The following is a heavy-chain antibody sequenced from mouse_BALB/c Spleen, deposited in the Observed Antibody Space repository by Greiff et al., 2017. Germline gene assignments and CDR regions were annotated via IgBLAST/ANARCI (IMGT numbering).Heavy chain of an antibody. V-gene: IGHV2-6-7*01. CDR3: AREGGYWDFDD. Sequence: VMLVESGPGLVAPSQTLSITCTVSGFSFTGYGVNWVRQRPGKGLEWLGMIWRDGSRDYNSAIKSRLSISKDNSTNHVFLKMNSLQTDDTARYYCAREGGYWDFDDWGAGTTVTVSS. J-gene: IGHJ1*01. CDR1: GFSFTGYG. CDR2: IWRDGSR.